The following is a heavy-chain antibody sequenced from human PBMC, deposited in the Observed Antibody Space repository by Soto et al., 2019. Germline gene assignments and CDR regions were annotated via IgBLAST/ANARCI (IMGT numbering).Heavy chain of an antibody. D-gene: IGHD2-2*01. CDR3: ARVEMPESY. Sequence: QVQLVQSGAEVKKPGSSVKVSCKASGGTFSSYTISWVRQAPGQGLEWMGRIIPILGIANYAQKFQGRVTIPADKSTSTAYMELSSLRSEDTGVYYCARVEMPESYWGQGTLVTVSS. J-gene: IGHJ4*02. V-gene: IGHV1-69*02. CDR2: IIPILGIA. CDR1: GGTFSSYT.